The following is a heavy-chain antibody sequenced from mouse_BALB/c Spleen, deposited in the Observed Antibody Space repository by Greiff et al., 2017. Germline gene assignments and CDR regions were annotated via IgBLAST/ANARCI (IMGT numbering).Heavy chain of an antibody. D-gene: IGHD1-1*01. CDR2: IYPGNSDT. CDR1: GYSFTSYW. Sequence: EVQLQQSGTVLARPGASVKMSCKASGYSFTSYWMHWVKQRPGQGLEWIGAIYPGNSDTSYNQKFKGKAKLTAVTSASTAYMELSSLTNEDSAVYYCTRAYGSSYNYWGQGTTLTVSS. J-gene: IGHJ2*01. CDR3: TRAYGSSYNY. V-gene: IGHV1-5*01.